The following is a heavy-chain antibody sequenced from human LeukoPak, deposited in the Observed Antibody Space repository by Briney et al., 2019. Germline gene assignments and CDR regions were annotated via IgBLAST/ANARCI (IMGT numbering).Heavy chain of an antibody. CDR2: IKSSNT. Sequence: PSETLSLTCTVSGGSISSDRFYWTWVRQPAGKGLEWIGRIKSSNTNYNPSLKSRVSISLDTSTNQFSLKLSSLTAADTAVYYCARVPDWTYVPDYWGQGTQVTVSS. J-gene: IGHJ4*02. CDR1: GGSISSDRFY. V-gene: IGHV4-61*02. CDR3: ARVPDWTYVPDY. D-gene: IGHD3-16*01.